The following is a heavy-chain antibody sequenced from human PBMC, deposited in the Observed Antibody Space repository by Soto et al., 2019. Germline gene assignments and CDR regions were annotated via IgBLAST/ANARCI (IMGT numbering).Heavy chain of an antibody. CDR2: LYYSGTT. V-gene: IGHV4-59*08. D-gene: IGHD3-3*01. J-gene: IGHJ6*03. CDR1: GGSISSHY. CDR3: ARAYYDLWSDHYYYYMDV. Sequence: SETLSLTCTVSGGSISSHYWSWIRQPPGKGLEWIGYLYYSGTTNYNPSLKSRVTISGDTSKNQFSLKLNSVTAADTAVYYCARAYYDLWSDHYYYYMDVWGKGTTVTVSS.